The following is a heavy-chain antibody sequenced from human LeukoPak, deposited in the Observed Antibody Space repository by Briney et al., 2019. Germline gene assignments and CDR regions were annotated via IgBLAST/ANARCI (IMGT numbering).Heavy chain of an antibody. J-gene: IGHJ4*02. CDR1: GGSISSYY. CDR2: IYHSGST. V-gene: IGHV4-59*08. CDR3: ARHEDYYDSSGVDY. D-gene: IGHD3-22*01. Sequence: PSETLSLTCTVSGGSISSYYWSWIRQPAGKGLEWIGSIYHSGSTYYNPSLKSRVTISVDTSKNQFSLKLSSVTAADTAVYYCARHEDYYDSSGVDYWGQGTLVTVSS.